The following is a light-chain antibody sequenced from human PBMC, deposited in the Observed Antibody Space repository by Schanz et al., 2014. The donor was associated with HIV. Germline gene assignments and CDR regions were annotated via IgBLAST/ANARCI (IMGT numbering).Light chain of an antibody. J-gene: IGKJ3*01. V-gene: IGKV1-27*01. CDR2: AAS. CDR1: QGISNF. Sequence: DIQMTQSPASLSASVGDRVTLTCRASQGISNFLAWYQQKPGKVPKLLIYAASILQSEVPSRFSGSGSGTDFTLTISSLQPEDVATYYCQEYNSVPPERTFGPGTKVDIK. CDR3: QEYNSVPPERT.